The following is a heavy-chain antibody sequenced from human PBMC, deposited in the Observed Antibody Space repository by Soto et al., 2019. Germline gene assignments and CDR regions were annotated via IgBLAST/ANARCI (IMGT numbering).Heavy chain of an antibody. CDR2: MYHSGTT. CDR1: NYSISSGYY. V-gene: IGHV4-38-2*02. CDR3: ARVAFGPIDY. Sequence: PSETLSLTCTVSNYSISSGYYWGWIRQSPGEGLEWIVSMYHSGTTYYNPSLKSRVTISIDTSKNQFSLKLTSVTSAETAVYFCARVAFGPIDYWGQGTLVTVSS. D-gene: IGHD3-16*01. J-gene: IGHJ4*02.